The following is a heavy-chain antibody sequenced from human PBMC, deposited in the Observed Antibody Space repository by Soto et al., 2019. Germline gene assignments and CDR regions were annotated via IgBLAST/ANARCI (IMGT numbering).Heavy chain of an antibody. D-gene: IGHD2-15*01. CDR2: IYHSGST. V-gene: IGHV4-38-2*02. CDR3: ARDGSRVVAATNPSRPFDP. J-gene: IGHJ5*02. Sequence: KTSGTLSLTCAVSGYSISSGYYWGWIRQPPGKGLEWIGSIYHSGSTYYNPSLKSRVTISADTSKNQFSLKLSSVTAADTAVYYCARDGSRVVAATNPSRPFDPWGQGTLVTVSS. CDR1: GYSISSGYY.